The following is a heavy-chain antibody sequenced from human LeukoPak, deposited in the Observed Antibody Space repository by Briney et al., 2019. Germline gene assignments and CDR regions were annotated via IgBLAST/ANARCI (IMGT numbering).Heavy chain of an antibody. J-gene: IGHJ4*02. D-gene: IGHD1-26*01. V-gene: IGHV4-34*01. Sequence: PSETLSLTCAVYGGSFSGYYWSWIRQPPGKGLEWIGEINHSGSTNYNPSLKSRVTISVDTSKNQFSLKLNSVTAADTAMYYCARALSVNYGFDYWGQGTLVTVSS. CDR3: ARALSVNYGFDY. CDR2: INHSGST. CDR1: GGSFSGYY.